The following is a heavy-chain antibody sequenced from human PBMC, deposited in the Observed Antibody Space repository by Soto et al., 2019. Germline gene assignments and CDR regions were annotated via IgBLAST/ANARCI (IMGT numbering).Heavy chain of an antibody. CDR1: GYTFTCYG. CDR2: ISAYNGNT. V-gene: IGHV1-18*01. CDR3: ASGWFGEFVYQFDY. Sequence: GASVKVSCKPSGYTFTCYGITWVRQAPGQGLEWMGWISAYNGNTNYAQKFQGRVTMTTDTSTSTAYMELRSLGSDDTAVYYCASGWFGEFVYQFDYWGQGTLVTVSS. D-gene: IGHD3-10*01. J-gene: IGHJ4*02.